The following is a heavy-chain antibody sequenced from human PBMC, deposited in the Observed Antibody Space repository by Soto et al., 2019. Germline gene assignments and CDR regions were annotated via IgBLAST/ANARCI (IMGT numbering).Heavy chain of an antibody. CDR3: AKRSSSSTCDY. Sequence: EVQLLESGGGLVQPGESLRLSCAASGFTFSSYAMSWVRQAPGKWLEWVSVISGSDDSTYYADSVKGRITISRDNSKSTLHLQMTSLRAEDTAVYYCAKRSSSSTCDYWGQGTLVTGSS. CDR1: GFTFSSYA. J-gene: IGHJ4*02. D-gene: IGHD6-6*01. V-gene: IGHV3-23*01. CDR2: ISGSDDST.